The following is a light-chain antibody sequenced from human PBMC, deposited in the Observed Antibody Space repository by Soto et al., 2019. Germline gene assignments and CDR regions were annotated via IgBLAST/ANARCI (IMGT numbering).Light chain of an antibody. CDR2: GAS. Sequence: EIVMTHSPATLSVSPGERATLSCRASQNVGNSLVWYQQKPGQAPRLLIYGASSRATGIPDRFSGSGSGTDFTLTISRLEPEDFAVYYCQQYGSSPLSYGGGTKVDIK. CDR3: QQYGSSPLS. J-gene: IGKJ4*01. V-gene: IGKV3-20*01. CDR1: QNVGNS.